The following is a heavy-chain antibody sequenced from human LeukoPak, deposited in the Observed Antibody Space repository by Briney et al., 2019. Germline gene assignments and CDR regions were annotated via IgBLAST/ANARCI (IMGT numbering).Heavy chain of an antibody. CDR3: ARDFAVGSSWNFCDY. CDR2: IWYDGTNK. V-gene: IGHV3-33*01. Sequence: PGRSLRLSCAASGFTFSSYGMHWVRQAPGKGLEWVVVIWYDGTNKYYPDSVKGRFTISRDNSRNTLYLQMNSLRAEDTAVYYCARDFAVGSSWNFCDYWGQGTLVTVSS. J-gene: IGHJ4*02. D-gene: IGHD6-13*01. CDR1: GFTFSSYG.